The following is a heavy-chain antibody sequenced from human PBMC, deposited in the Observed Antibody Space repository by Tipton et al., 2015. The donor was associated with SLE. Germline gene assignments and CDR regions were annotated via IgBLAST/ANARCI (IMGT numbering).Heavy chain of an antibody. J-gene: IGHJ4*02. D-gene: IGHD2-2*01. Sequence: TLSLTCTVSGDSITNYYWSWIRQPAGKGLEWIGRIYISGGTNYNPSLQSRISMSVDTFKSQFSLRLSSVTAADTAVYYCARDRAICDSTSCFRSYFDSWGQGTLVTVSS. V-gene: IGHV4-4*07. CDR3: ARDRAICDSTSCFRSYFDS. CDR1: GDSITNYY. CDR2: IYISGGT.